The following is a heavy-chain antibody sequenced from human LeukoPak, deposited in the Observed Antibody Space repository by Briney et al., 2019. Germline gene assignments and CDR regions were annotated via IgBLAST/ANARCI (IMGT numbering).Heavy chain of an antibody. CDR3: ARDPTGYSSGWYIFDY. V-gene: IGHV3-21*01. D-gene: IGHD6-19*01. CDR2: ISSSSSYI. J-gene: IGHJ4*02. Sequence: PGGSLRLSCAASGFTFSSYSMNWVRQAPGKGLEWVSSISSSSSYIYYADSVKGRFTISRDNAKNSLYLQMNSLRADDTAVYYCARDPTGYSSGWYIFDYWGQGTLVTVSS. CDR1: GFTFSSYS.